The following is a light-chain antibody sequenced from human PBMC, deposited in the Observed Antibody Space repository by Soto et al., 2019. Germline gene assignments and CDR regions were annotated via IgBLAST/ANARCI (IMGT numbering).Light chain of an antibody. CDR1: QSVGNNF. Sequence: EIVLTQSPDTLSLSPGERATLSCRASQSVGNNFLAWYQQKPGQAPTLLIYDASSRASGLPARFSGSGSETDFPLTVSRLELEDFAVYFCHQYGTSPQTFGQGTKVEI. CDR3: HQYGTSPQT. J-gene: IGKJ1*01. CDR2: DAS. V-gene: IGKV3-20*01.